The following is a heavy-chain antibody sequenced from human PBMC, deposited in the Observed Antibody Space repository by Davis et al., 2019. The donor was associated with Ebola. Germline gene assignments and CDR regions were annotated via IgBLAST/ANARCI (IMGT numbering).Heavy chain of an antibody. CDR2: INAGNGNT. J-gene: IGHJ4*02. D-gene: IGHD5-18*01. V-gene: IGHV1-3*01. Sequence: ASVKVPCKASGYTFTSYAMHWVRQAPGQRLEWMGWINAGNGNTKYSQKFQGRVTITRDTSASTAYMELSSLRSEDTAVYYCARGGIQLWYDYWGQGTLVTVSS. CDR3: ARGGIQLWYDY. CDR1: GYTFTSYA.